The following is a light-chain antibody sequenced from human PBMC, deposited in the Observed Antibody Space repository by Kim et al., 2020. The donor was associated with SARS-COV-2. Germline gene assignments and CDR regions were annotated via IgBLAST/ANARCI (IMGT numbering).Light chain of an antibody. CDR1: SSNIGAGYD. V-gene: IGLV1-40*01. CDR2: GNS. Sequence: QRVTISGTGSSSNIGAGYDVHWYQQLPGTAPKLLIYGNSNRPSGVPDRCSGSKSGTSASLAITGLQAEDEADYYRQSYDSSLSGWVFGGGTQLTVL. CDR3: QSYDSSLSGWV. J-gene: IGLJ3*02.